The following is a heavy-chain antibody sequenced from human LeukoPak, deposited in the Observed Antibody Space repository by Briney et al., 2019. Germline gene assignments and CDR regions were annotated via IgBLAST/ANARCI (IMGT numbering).Heavy chain of an antibody. CDR2: IYDSGST. V-gene: IGHV4-59*12. Sequence: SETLSLTCTVSGGSISSYYWSWIGQPPGKGLEWIGYIYDSGSTNYNPSLRSRVTISADTSKNQFSLKLSSVTAADTAVYYCARDAGDCGGDCFDFHYFDYWGQGTLVTVSS. D-gene: IGHD2-21*02. CDR1: GGSISSYY. CDR3: ARDAGDCGGDCFDFHYFDY. J-gene: IGHJ4*02.